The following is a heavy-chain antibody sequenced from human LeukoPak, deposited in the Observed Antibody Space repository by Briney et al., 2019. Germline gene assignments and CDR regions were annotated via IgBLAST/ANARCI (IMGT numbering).Heavy chain of an antibody. CDR2: INDSGRT. CDR3: ARGLYWTSAGMGICFMDV. CDR1: GGPFSGCD. J-gene: IGHJ6*03. Sequence: KPSETLSLTCAVFGGPFSGCDWSWVRQTPGKGLEWIGEINDSGRTNYNPSLKSRVTIRLGTSDNQFSLQLTSVTAADTAVYYCARGLYWTSAGMGICFMDVWGTGTTVAVSS. D-gene: IGHD1-1*01. V-gene: IGHV4-34*01.